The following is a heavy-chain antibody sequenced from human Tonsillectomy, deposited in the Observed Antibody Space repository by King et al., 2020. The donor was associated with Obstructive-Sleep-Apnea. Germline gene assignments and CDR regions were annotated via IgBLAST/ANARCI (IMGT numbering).Heavy chain of an antibody. D-gene: IGHD3-22*01. CDR1: GYSFTSYW. V-gene: IGHV5-51*01. J-gene: IGHJ3*02. CDR2: IYPGDSDT. Sequence: QLVQSGAEVKKPGESLKISCKGSGYSFTSYWIGWVRQMPGKGLEWMGIIYPGDSDTRYSPSFQVQVTISADKSISTAYLQWSSLKASDTAMYYCARQLYYDSSGYYRGVDAFDIWGQGTMVTVSS. CDR3: ARQLYYDSSGYYRGVDAFDI.